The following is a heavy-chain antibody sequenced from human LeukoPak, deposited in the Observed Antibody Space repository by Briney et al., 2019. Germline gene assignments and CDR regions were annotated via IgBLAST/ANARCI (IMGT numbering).Heavy chain of an antibody. CDR3: ANPNDAFDI. J-gene: IGHJ3*02. CDR2: ISYDGSNK. Sequence: TGGSLRLSCAASGFTFSSYGMHWVRQAPGEGLEWVAVISYDGSNKYYADSVKGRFTISRDNSKNTLYLQMNSLRAEDTAVYYCANPNDAFDIWGQGTMVTVSS. CDR1: GFTFSSYG. V-gene: IGHV3-30*18.